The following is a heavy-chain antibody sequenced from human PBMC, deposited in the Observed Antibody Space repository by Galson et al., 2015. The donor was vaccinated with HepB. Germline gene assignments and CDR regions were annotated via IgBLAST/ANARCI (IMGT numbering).Heavy chain of an antibody. CDR1: GGSISSYY. J-gene: IGHJ4*02. D-gene: IGHD3-10*01. V-gene: IGHV4-39*07. CDR3: ARDIGPYYYGSGSYTERYYFDY. Sequence: SEPLSLTCTVSGGSISSYYWGWIRQPPGKGLEWIGSIYHSGSTYYNPSLKSRVTISVDTSKNQFSLKLSSMTAVDTAVYYCARDIGPYYYGSGSYTERYYFDYWGQGTLVTVSS. CDR2: IYHSGST.